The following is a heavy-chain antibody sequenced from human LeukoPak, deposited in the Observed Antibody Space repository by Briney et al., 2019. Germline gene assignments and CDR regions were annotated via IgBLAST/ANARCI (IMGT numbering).Heavy chain of an antibody. V-gene: IGHV1-2*02. D-gene: IGHD6-13*01. Sequence: ASVKVSCKASGYTFTGYYMHWVRQAPGQGLEWIGWINPNSGGINYAETVQGRVTMTRDTSISTVYMELNRLRSEDTAVYYCARDVRQQPTLHYWGQGTLVPVSS. CDR2: INPNSGGI. CDR3: ARDVRQQPTLHY. J-gene: IGHJ4*02. CDR1: GYTFTGYY.